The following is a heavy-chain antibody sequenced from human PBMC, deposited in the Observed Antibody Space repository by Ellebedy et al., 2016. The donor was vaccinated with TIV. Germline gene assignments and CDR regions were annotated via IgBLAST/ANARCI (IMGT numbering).Heavy chain of an antibody. V-gene: IGHV3-23*01. CDR3: ARVKSTSWYRPFDH. CDR1: GFTFKDHA. D-gene: IGHD6-19*01. CDR2: ISGSASNT. J-gene: IGHJ4*02. Sequence: PGGSLRLSCTTSGFTFKDHAMGWVRRAPGKGLQWVSTISGSASNTLYAYSVQGLFIISKDWSRNTLYLQMSSLRADDTAIYYCARVKSTSWYRPFDHWGQGTLVAVSS.